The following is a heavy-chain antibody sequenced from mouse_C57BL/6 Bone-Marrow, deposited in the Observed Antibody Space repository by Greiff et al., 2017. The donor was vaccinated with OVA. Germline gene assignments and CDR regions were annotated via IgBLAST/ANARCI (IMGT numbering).Heavy chain of an antibody. Sequence: VHVKQSGPELVKPGASVKISCKASGYSFTDYNMNWVKQSNGKSLEWIGVINPNYGTTSYNQKFKGKATLTVDQSSSTAYMQLNSLTSEDSAVYYCARAGDGYYVGYFDYWGQGTTLTVSS. CDR1: GYSFTDYN. CDR2: INPNYGTT. J-gene: IGHJ2*01. D-gene: IGHD2-3*01. CDR3: ARAGDGYYVGYFDY. V-gene: IGHV1-39*01.